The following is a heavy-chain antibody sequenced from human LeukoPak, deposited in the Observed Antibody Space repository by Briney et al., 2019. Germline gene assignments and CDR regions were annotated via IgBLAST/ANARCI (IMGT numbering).Heavy chain of an antibody. V-gene: IGHV4-61*02. CDR2: IYPSGST. CDR1: GGSISSGSHY. J-gene: IGHJ6*03. CDR3: ARDQIGWLQSDHYYYYMDV. Sequence: SETLSLTCTVSGGSISSGSHYWSWIRQPAGKGLEWIGRIYPSGSTNYNPSLKSRVTISVDTSKNQFSLKLSSVTAADTAVYYCARDQIGWLQSDHYYYYMDVWGKGTTVTISS. D-gene: IGHD5-24*01.